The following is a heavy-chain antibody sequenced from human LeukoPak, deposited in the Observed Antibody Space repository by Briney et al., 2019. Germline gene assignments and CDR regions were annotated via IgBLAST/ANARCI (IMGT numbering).Heavy chain of an antibody. J-gene: IGHJ6*02. D-gene: IGHD3-22*01. CDR2: IWYDGSNK. CDR3: ARTKIDSPDYYDSSGYYQGILYYYYYGMDV. V-gene: IGHV3-33*01. Sequence: GRSLRLSCAASGFTFSSYGMHWVRQAPGKGLGWVAVIWYDGSNKYYADSVKGRFTISRDNSKNTLYLQMNSLRAEDTAVYYCARTKIDSPDYYDSSGYYQGILYYYYYGMDVWGQGTTVTVSS. CDR1: GFTFSSYG.